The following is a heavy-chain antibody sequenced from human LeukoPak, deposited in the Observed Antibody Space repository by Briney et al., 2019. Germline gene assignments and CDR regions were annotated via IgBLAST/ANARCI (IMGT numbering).Heavy chain of an antibody. CDR1: GFTFSSYG. V-gene: IGHV3-48*04. D-gene: IGHD3-10*02. Sequence: GGSLRLSCAASGFTFSSYGMNWVRQAPGKGLEWVSYISSSSSTIYYADSVKGRFTISRDNAKNSLYLQMNSLRAEDTAVYYCAELGITMIGGVWGKGTTVTISS. CDR2: ISSSSSTI. CDR3: AELGITMIGGV. J-gene: IGHJ6*04.